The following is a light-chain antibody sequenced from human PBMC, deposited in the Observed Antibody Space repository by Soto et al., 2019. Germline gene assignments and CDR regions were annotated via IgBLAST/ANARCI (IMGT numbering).Light chain of an antibody. CDR1: QIILTN. J-gene: IGKJ5*01. CDR2: GAS. CDR3: QQYGSSLI. V-gene: IGKV3-20*01. Sequence: EIVMTQSPATLSVSPGERATLSCRASQIILTNLAWYQQKPGQAPRFLIYGASTRPTGIPDRFSGSGSGRDLSRKIRRLEPAQFAVYYWQQYGSSLIVGQGTRLEIK.